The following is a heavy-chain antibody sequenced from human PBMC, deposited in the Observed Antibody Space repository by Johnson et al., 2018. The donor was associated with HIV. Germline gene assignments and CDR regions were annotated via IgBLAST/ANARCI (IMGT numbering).Heavy chain of an antibody. D-gene: IGHD2-2*01. CDR2: IGTAGDT. V-gene: IGHV3-13*01. Sequence: VQLVESGGGLVQPGGSLRLSCAASGFTFSRYDMHWVRQATGKVLEWVSAIGTAGDTYYPGSVKGRLTISRENAKNSLYLQMNSLRAGDTAVYYCARQVYCSSTSCSSAFDIWGQGTVVTVSS. CDR3: ARQVYCSSTSCSSAFDI. CDR1: GFTFSRYD. J-gene: IGHJ3*02.